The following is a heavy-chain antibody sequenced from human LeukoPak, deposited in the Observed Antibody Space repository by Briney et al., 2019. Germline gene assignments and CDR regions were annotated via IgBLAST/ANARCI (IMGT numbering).Heavy chain of an antibody. V-gene: IGHV1-2*02. D-gene: IGHD3-22*01. CDR3: ARNFYFDSSGYYHY. CDR2: INPNSGGT. J-gene: IGHJ4*02. CDR1: GYTFTGYY. Sequence: GASVKVSCKASGYTFTGYYMHWVRQAPGQGLEWMGWINPNSGGTNYAQKFQGRVTMTRDTSISTAYMELSRLRSDDTAVYYCARNFYFDSSGYYHYWGQETLVTVSS.